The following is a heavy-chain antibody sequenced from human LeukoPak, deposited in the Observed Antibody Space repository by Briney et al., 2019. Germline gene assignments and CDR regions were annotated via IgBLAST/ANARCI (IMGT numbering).Heavy chain of an antibody. Sequence: PGGSLRLSCAASGVTFSDYFMSWIRQAPQKGLEWVSYISNSGSTIYYADSVKGRFTISRDNAKNSLYLQMNSLRAEDTAVYYCARDYYASESYYNPSWGQGTLVTVSS. V-gene: IGHV3-11*01. CDR2: ISNSGSTI. CDR3: ARDYYASESYYNPS. J-gene: IGHJ5*02. CDR1: GVTFSDYF. D-gene: IGHD3-10*01.